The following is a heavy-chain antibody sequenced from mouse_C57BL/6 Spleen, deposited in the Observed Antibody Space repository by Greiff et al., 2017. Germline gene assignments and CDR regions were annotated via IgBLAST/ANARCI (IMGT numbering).Heavy chain of an antibody. V-gene: IGHV1-81*01. CDR1: GYTFTSYG. Sequence: QVQLQQSGAELARPGASVKLSCKASGYTFTSYGISWVKQSTGQGLEWIGEIYPRSGNTYYNEKFKGKATLTADKSSSTAYMELRSLTSEDSAVYVCARGGIYYGSSSLDYWGQGTTLTVSS. CDR2: IYPRSGNT. J-gene: IGHJ2*01. D-gene: IGHD1-1*01. CDR3: ARGGIYYGSSSLDY.